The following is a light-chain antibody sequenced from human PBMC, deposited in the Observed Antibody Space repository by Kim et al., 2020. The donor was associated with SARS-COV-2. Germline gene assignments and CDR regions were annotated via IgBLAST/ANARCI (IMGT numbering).Light chain of an antibody. CDR2: AAS. J-gene: IGKJ3*01. CDR3: QQTYITPFT. Sequence: DIQMTQSPSSLSASVGDSVTITCRTSQSISSHLNWYHQKPGRAPKLLIYAASTLQGGVPSRFSGSGSETDFTLTISSLQPEDFATYFCQQTYITPFTFGHGTKVDIK. CDR1: QSISSH. V-gene: IGKV1-39*01.